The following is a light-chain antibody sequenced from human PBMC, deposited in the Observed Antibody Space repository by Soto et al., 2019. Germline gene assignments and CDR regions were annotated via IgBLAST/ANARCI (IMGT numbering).Light chain of an antibody. CDR2: GGS. CDR1: QSVRSSY. J-gene: IGKJ3*01. V-gene: IGKV3-20*01. Sequence: EIVLTQSPGTLSLSPGERATLSCRASQSVRSSYLAWYQQKPGQAPRLLIHGGSSRATGIPDRFSGSGSGTDFTLTISRLEPEDFAVYYCQQYGNSPPFTFGPGTKVDIK. CDR3: QQYGNSPPFT.